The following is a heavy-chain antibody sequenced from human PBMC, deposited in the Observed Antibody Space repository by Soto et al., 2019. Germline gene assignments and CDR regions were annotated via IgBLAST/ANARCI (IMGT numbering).Heavy chain of an antibody. V-gene: IGHV1-3*01. J-gene: IGHJ3*02. CDR2: INAGSGNT. CDR3: AREPQDYDILTGYYNDAFDI. Sequence: GASVKVSCKASGYTFTSYAMHWVRQAPGQRLEWMGWINAGSGNTKYSQKFQGRVTITRDTSASTAYMELSSLRSEDTAVYYCAREPQDYDILTGYYNDAFDIWGQGTMVTVSS. CDR1: GYTFTSYA. D-gene: IGHD3-9*01.